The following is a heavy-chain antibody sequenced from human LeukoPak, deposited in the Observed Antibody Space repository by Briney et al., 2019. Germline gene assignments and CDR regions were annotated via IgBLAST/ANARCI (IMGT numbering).Heavy chain of an antibody. Sequence: AGGSLRLSCAASGFTFSSYSMNWVRQAPGKGLEWVANINQDGSEKYYVDSVKGRFTISRDNAKNSLYLQMNSLRAEDTAVYYCARDQGFSYYFYYMDVWGKGTTVTVSS. J-gene: IGHJ6*03. V-gene: IGHV3-7*01. CDR1: GFTFSSYS. CDR2: INQDGSEK. CDR3: ARDQGFSYYFYYMDV. D-gene: IGHD3-3*01.